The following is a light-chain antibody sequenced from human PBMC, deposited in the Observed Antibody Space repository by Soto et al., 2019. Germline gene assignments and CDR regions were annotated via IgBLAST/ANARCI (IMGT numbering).Light chain of an antibody. CDR2: DVT. J-gene: IGLJ1*01. Sequence: QSALTQPASVSGPPGQSITISCTGTRSDVGAYNYVSWYQHHPGKAPRLVIYDVTNRPSGISDRFSGSKSGNTASLTISGLLAEDEADYYCTSYTSISTYVFGTGTKVTVL. V-gene: IGLV2-14*01. CDR1: RSDVGAYNY. CDR3: TSYTSISTYV.